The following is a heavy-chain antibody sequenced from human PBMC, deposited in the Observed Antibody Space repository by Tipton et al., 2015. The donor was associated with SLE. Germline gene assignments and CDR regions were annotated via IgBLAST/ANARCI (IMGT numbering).Heavy chain of an antibody. D-gene: IGHD1-26*01. J-gene: IGHJ3*02. CDR1: GGSFSAYY. V-gene: IGHV4-34*01. CDR3: AREGGSYVGDAFDI. Sequence: TLSLTCVVYGGSFSAYYWSWIRQSPGKGLEWIGEINHSGSTNYNPSLKSRVTISVDTSKSQFSLKLSSVTAADTAVYYCAREGGSYVGDAFDIWGQGTMVTVSS. CDR2: INHSGST.